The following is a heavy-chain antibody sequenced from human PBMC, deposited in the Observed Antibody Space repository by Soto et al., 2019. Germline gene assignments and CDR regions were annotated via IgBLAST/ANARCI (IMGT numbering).Heavy chain of an antibody. Sequence: GGSLRLSCAASGFTFSSYWMHWVRQVPGKGLLWVSRIDEYGSTINYADSVKGRFTISRDNARNTLYLEMNSLRAEDTALYYCTRDIGGKGAYWGPGTLVTVYS. J-gene: IGHJ4*02. CDR1: GFTFSSYW. D-gene: IGHD3-10*01. V-gene: IGHV3-74*01. CDR3: TRDIGGKGAY. CDR2: IDEYGSTI.